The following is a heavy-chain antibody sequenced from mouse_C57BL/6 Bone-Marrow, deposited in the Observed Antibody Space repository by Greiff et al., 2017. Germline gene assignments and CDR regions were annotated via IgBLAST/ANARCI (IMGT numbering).Heavy chain of an antibody. CDR1: GYTFTSYW. CDR2: FHPSDSDT. J-gene: IGHJ1*03. D-gene: IGHD1-1*01. V-gene: IGHV1-74*01. CDR3: AIDYDGSRYGYFGV. Sequence: QVQLQQPGAELVKPGASVKVSCKASGYTFTSYWMHWVKQRPGQGLEWIGRFHPSDSDTNYNQKFKGKATLTVDKSSSTAYMQLSSLTSEDSAVYYCAIDYDGSRYGYFGVWGTGTTVTVSS.